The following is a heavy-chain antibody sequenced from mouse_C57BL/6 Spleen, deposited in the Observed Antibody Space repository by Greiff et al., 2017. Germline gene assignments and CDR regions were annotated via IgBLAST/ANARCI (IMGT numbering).Heavy chain of an antibody. CDR3: TKNGYEDY. CDR1: GFTFSNYW. Sequence: EVKLMESGGGLVQPGGSMKLSCVASGFTFSNYWMNWVRQSPEKGLEWVAQIRLKSDNYATHYAESVKGRFTISRDDSKSSVYLQMNNLRAEDTGIYYCTKNGYEDYWGQGTTLTVSS. D-gene: IGHD2-2*01. J-gene: IGHJ2*01. V-gene: IGHV6-3*01. CDR2: IRLKSDNYAT.